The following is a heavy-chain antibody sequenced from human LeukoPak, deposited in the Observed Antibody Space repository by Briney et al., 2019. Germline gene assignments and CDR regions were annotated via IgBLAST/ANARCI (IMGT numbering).Heavy chain of an antibody. J-gene: IGHJ4*02. Sequence: PGGSLRLSCAASGFTFNTYSMNWVRQAPGKGLEWVSFIFRSGSSIYYADSVKGRFTISRDNAKNSLYLQMNSLRAEDTAVYYCARDGRAYCGGDCLRPYYFDYWGQGTLVTVSS. CDR3: ARDGRAYCGGDCLRPYYFDY. D-gene: IGHD2-21*02. CDR1: GFTFNTYS. CDR2: IFRSGSSI. V-gene: IGHV3-21*01.